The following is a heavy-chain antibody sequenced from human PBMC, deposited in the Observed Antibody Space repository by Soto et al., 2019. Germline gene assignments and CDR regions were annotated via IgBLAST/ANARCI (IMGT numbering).Heavy chain of an antibody. CDR2: ISYDGSNK. CDR3: AKDKGGVQANYYYYGMDV. V-gene: IGHV3-30*18. J-gene: IGHJ6*02. D-gene: IGHD3-16*01. Sequence: GGSPRLSCAASGFTFSSYGMHWVRQAPGKGLEWVAVISYDGSNKYYADSVKGRFTISRDNSKNTLYLQMNSLRAEDTAVYYCAKDKGGVQANYYYYGMDVWGQGTTVTVSS. CDR1: GFTFSSYG.